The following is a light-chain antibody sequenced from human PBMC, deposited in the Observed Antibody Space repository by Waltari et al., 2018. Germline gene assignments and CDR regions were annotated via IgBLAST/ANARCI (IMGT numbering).Light chain of an antibody. Sequence: QSALTQPASVSGPPGQAITISCTGTSSDVGGYNYVSWYQQHPGKAPKLMIYDVSSRPSGVSNRFSGSKSGNKASLTISGLQAEDEADYYCNSYTTSNTWVFGGGTKLTVL. J-gene: IGLJ3*02. CDR3: NSYTTSNTWV. V-gene: IGLV2-14*03. CDR2: DVS. CDR1: SSDVGGYNY.